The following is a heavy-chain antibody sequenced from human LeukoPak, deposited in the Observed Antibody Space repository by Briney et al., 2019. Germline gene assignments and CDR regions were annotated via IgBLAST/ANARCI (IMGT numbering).Heavy chain of an antibody. D-gene: IGHD3-9*01. J-gene: IGHJ4*02. CDR1: GFTFSDHH. Sequence: GGSLRLSCAVSGFTFSDHHMDWVRQAPGKGLEWIGRIKNKANAYNTVYAASVKGRFTFSRDDPKNSLYLQMDSLKDEDTAVYYCSRIFYHGSTGYYPDHWGQGTLVTVSS. V-gene: IGHV3-72*01. CDR3: SRIFYHGSTGYYPDH. CDR2: IKNKANAYNT.